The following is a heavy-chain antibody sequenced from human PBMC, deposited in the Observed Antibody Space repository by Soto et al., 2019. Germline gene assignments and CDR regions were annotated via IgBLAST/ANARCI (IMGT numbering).Heavy chain of an antibody. Sequence: SETLSLTCTVSDGAITGYYWSWIRQSPGEGLEWIGYVYNTGSPSYNPSLKSRVTMSGDGSTNQFSLILTSVTATDTAVYYCAGERLTGSGYFDYWGQGTLVTVSS. CDR2: VYNTGSP. D-gene: IGHD3-22*01. CDR3: AGERLTGSGYFDY. CDR1: DGAITGYY. J-gene: IGHJ4*02. V-gene: IGHV4-59*01.